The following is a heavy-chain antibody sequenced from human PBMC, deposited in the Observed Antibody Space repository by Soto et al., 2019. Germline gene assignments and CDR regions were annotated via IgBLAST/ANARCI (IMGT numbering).Heavy chain of an antibody. V-gene: IGHV1-69*01. D-gene: IGHD3-22*01. Sequence: QVQLVQSGAEVKKPGSSVKVSCKASGGTFSSYAIIWVRQAPGQGLEWMGGIIPIFGTANYAQKFQGRVTITADESKSTAYMELSSLRSEDTAVYYCAREVQDYYDSSGYYQAGYFDYWGQGTLVTVSS. CDR2: IIPIFGTA. CDR1: GGTFSSYA. J-gene: IGHJ4*02. CDR3: AREVQDYYDSSGYYQAGYFDY.